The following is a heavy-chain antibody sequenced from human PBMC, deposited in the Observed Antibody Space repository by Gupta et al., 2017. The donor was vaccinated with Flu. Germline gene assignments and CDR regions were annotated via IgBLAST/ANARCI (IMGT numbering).Heavy chain of an antibody. V-gene: IGHV4-34*01. CDR3: ARLLLEFYDSSPLDS. CDR1: GGSFSGYT. Sequence: QVQLQQWGAGLLKPSETLSLTCGIFGGSFSGYTWSWIRQSPGMGLEWIGEVNQGGTATYNPSLESRVTISADPSTNQFSLSLTSVTAADTAIYFCARLLLEFYDSSPLDSWGPGTLVTVSS. J-gene: IGHJ4*02. CDR2: VNQGGTA. D-gene: IGHD3-22*01.